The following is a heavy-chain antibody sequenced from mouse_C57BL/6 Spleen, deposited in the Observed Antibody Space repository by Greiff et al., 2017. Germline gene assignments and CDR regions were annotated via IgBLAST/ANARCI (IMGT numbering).Heavy chain of an antibody. CDR1: GYAFTNYL. J-gene: IGHJ3*01. D-gene: IGHD1-1*01. CDR3: ARSPGSYYGGGPLFAY. Sequence: VKLMESGAELVRPGTSVKVSCKASGYAFTNYLIEWVKQRPGQGLEWIGVINPGSGGTNYNEKFKGKATLTADKSSSTAYMQLSSLTSEDSAVYFCARSPGSYYGGGPLFAYWGQGTLVTVSA. CDR2: INPGSGGT. V-gene: IGHV1-54*01.